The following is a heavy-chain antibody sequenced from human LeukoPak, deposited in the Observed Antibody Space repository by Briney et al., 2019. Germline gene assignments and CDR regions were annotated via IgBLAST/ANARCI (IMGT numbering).Heavy chain of an antibody. V-gene: IGHV3-66*01. CDR3: ARDLNDYGNWFDP. D-gene: IGHD4-17*01. Sequence: GGSLRLSCAASGFTVSSNYMSWVRQAPGKGLEWVSVIYSGGSTYYADSVKGRFTISRDNPKNTLYLQMNSLRAEDTAVYYCARDLNDYGNWFDPWGQGTLVTVSS. CDR2: IYSGGST. CDR1: GFTVSSNY. J-gene: IGHJ5*02.